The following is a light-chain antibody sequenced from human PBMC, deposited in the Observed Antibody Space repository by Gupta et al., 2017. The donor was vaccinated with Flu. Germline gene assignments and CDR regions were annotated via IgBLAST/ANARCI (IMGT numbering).Light chain of an antibody. Sequence: VTLYLYPGERATLSCRASQGVGSNYLAWDQQKPGQAPRLLISIASSRATGVPDRFSGSGSGTECTLNISRLEPEDFAVYYCQHKGSSLVTFGQGTKVDIK. J-gene: IGKJ1*01. CDR1: QGVGSNY. CDR3: QHKGSSLVT. V-gene: IGKV3-20*01. CDR2: IAS.